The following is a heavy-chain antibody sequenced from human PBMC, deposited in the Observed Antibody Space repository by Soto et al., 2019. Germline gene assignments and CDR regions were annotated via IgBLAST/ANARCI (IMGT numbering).Heavy chain of an antibody. V-gene: IGHV4-61*01. J-gene: IGHJ4*02. CDR2: IYYSGST. D-gene: IGHD6-13*01. Sequence: ETLSLTCTVSGGSVSSGSYYWSWIRQPPGKGLEWIGYIYYSGSTNYNPSLKSRVTISVDTSKNQFSLKLSSVTAADTAVYYCARDPGAAAHFDYWGQGTLVTVSS. CDR3: ARDPGAAAHFDY. CDR1: GGSVSSGSYY.